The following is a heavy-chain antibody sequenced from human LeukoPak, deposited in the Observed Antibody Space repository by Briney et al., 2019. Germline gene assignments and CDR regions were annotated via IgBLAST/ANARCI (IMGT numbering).Heavy chain of an antibody. J-gene: IGHJ5*02. CDR2: INHSGST. Sequence: PSETLSLTCAVYGGSFSGYYWSWIRQPPGKGLEWIGEINHSGSTNYNPSLKSRVTISVDTSKNQFSLKLSSVTAADTAVYYCARGLPIAAAGSNWFDPWGRGTLVTVSS. V-gene: IGHV4-34*01. D-gene: IGHD6-13*01. CDR1: GGSFSGYY. CDR3: ARGLPIAAAGSNWFDP.